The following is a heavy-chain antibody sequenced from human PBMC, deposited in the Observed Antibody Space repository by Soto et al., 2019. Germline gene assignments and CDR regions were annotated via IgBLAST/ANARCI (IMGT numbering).Heavy chain of an antibody. CDR1: GGSISSSSYY. J-gene: IGHJ4*02. CDR2: IYYSGST. CDR3: ARRTSSGTVDY. Sequence: SETLSLTCTVSGGSISSSSYYWGWIRQPPGKGLEWIGSIYYSGSTYYNPSLKSRVTISVDTSKNQFSLKLSSVTAADTAVYYCARRTSSGTVDYWGQGTLVTVSS. D-gene: IGHD3-10*01. V-gene: IGHV4-39*01.